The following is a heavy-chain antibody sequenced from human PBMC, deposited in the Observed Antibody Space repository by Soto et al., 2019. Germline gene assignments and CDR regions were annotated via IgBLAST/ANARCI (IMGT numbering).Heavy chain of an antibody. J-gene: IGHJ4*02. V-gene: IGHV4-39*01. Sequence: SETLSLTCTVSGASVSSSRYYWGWVRQPPGKGLEWIGSVYYSGSTYYNPSLESRVTISVDKSKNQFSLKLMSLSAADTAVYYCGRLEGLATISYYFDYWGQGALVTVSS. CDR3: GRLEGLATISYYFDY. CDR2: VYYSGST. D-gene: IGHD3-9*01. CDR1: GASVSSSRYY.